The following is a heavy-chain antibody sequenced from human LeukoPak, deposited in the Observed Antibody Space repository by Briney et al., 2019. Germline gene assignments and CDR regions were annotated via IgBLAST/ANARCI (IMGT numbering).Heavy chain of an antibody. CDR3: ARSIAVAGSAELDY. V-gene: IGHV3-13*01. CDR2: IGTAGDT. Sequence: TGGSLRLSCAASGFTFSSYDMHWVRQATGKGLEWVSAIGTAGDTYYPGSVKGRFTISRENAKNSLYLQMNSLRAGDTAVYYCARSIAVAGSAELDYWGQGTLVTVSS. CDR1: GFTFSSYD. D-gene: IGHD6-19*01. J-gene: IGHJ4*02.